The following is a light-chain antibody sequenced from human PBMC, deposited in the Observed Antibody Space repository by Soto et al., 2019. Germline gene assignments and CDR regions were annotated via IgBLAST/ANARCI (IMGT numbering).Light chain of an antibody. CDR2: EVS. Sequence: QSVLTQPASVSGSPGQSITISCTGTSSDVGGYNYVSWYQQHPGTSPKLMTYEVSNRPSGVSNRFSGSKSGNTASLIISGLQAEDEGDYYCSSYTARSTWVFGGGTKLTVL. V-gene: IGLV2-14*01. CDR1: SSDVGGYNY. CDR3: SSYTARSTWV. J-gene: IGLJ3*02.